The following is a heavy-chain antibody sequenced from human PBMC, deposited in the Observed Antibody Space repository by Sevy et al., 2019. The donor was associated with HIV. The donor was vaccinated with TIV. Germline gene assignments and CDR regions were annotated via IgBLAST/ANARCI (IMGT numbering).Heavy chain of an antibody. CDR2: ISGSGGST. CDR1: GFTFSSYA. CDR3: AIPGAAAGSGYYYYGMDV. V-gene: IGHV3-23*01. D-gene: IGHD6-13*01. J-gene: IGHJ6*02. Sequence: GGSLRLSCAASGFTFSSYAMSWVRQAPGKGLEWVSAISGSGGSTYYADSVKGRFTISRDNSKNTLYLQMNSLRAEDXAVYYCAIPGAAAGSGYYYYGMDVWGQGTTVTVSS.